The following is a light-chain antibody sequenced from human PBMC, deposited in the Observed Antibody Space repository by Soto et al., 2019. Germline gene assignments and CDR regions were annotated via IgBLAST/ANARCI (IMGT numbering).Light chain of an antibody. CDR1: QSVSPY. J-gene: IGKJ5*01. CDR2: DAS. V-gene: IGKV3-11*01. Sequence: EIVLTQSPATLSLSPGERTTLSCRASQSVSPYLAWNQQRRGQAPSVLIYDASNRATGIPARFSGSGSGADFTLTISSLEPEDFAVYYCQQRGRWPPTFGQGTRLDIK. CDR3: QQRGRWPPT.